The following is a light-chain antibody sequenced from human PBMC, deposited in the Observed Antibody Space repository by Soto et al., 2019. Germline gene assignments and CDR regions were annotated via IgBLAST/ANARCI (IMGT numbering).Light chain of an antibody. J-gene: IGKJ1*01. CDR3: QRYGGHSWT. V-gene: IGKV3-20*01. CDR1: QSVTSNY. Sequence: EIVLTQSPGTLSLSPGERATLSCRASQSVTSNYLAWYQQKPGQAPRLLIFGASSRATGIPDKFSGSGSGTDFTLTISRLEPDDFAVYYCQRYGGHSWTFGQGTRVEIK. CDR2: GAS.